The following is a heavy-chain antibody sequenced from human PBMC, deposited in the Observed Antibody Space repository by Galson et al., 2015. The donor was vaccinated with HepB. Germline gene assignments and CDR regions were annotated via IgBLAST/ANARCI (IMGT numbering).Heavy chain of an antibody. CDR2: IWYDGSNR. CDR3: AKDRALTGYYTALDY. Sequence: SLRLSCAASGFTFSSYGMHWVRQAPGKGLEWVAIIWYDGSNRYYADSVKGRFTISRDSSKNTLYLQMNSLRTEDTAVYYCAKDRALTGYYTALDYWGQGTLVTVSS. CDR1: GFTFSSYG. J-gene: IGHJ4*02. D-gene: IGHD3-9*01. V-gene: IGHV3-30*02.